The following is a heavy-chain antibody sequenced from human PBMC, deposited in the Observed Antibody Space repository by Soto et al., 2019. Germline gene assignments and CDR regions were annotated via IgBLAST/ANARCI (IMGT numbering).Heavy chain of an antibody. CDR2: IYYSGST. Sequence: SETLSLTCTVSGGSISSYYWSWIRQPPGKGLEWIGYIYYSGSTNYNPSLKSRVTISVDTSKNQFSLNLISATAADTAVYYCARGESPPYYGSGSYPDWGQGTLVTVSS. CDR3: ARGESPPYYGSGSYPD. CDR1: GGSISSYY. D-gene: IGHD3-10*01. J-gene: IGHJ4*02. V-gene: IGHV4-59*01.